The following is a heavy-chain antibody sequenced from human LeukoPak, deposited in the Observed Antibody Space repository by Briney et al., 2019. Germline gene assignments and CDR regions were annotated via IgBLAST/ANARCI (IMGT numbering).Heavy chain of an antibody. CDR1: GFTFSSYA. D-gene: IGHD3-22*01. CDR3: AKPLYDSSGYYLEIFDY. V-gene: IGHV3-23*01. J-gene: IGHJ4*02. CDR2: ISGSGGST. Sequence: GGSLRLSCAASGFTFSSYAMSWVRQAPGKGLEWVSAISGSGGSTYYADSVKGRFTISRDNSKNTLHLQMNSLRAEDTAVYYCAKPLYDSSGYYLEIFDYWGQGTLVTVSS.